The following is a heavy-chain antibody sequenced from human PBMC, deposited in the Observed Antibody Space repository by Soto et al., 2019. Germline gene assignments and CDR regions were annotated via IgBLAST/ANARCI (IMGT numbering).Heavy chain of an antibody. CDR2: INHSGST. CDR3: ARALGDRATDY. CDR1: GGSFSGYY. V-gene: IGHV4-34*01. Sequence: SSETLSLTCAVYGGSFSGYYWSWIRQPPGKGLEWIGEINHSGSTSYNPSLKSRVTISVDTSKNQFSLKLSSVTAADTAVYYCARALGDRATDYWGQGTLVTVSS. D-gene: IGHD3-22*01. J-gene: IGHJ4*02.